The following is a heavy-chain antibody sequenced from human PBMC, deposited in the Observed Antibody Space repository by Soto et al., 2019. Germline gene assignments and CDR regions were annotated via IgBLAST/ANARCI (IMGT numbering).Heavy chain of an antibody. D-gene: IGHD2-2*01. V-gene: IGHV1-69*01. J-gene: IGHJ6*02. CDR1: GDTFTSHA. CDR2: SIPIIATA. CDR3: AREVSAAKRSYYYYGLDV. Sequence: QVQLVQSGAEVKKPGSSVKVSCQASGDTFTSHAINWVRQAPGQGLEWMGGSIPIIATANYAQKFQARVTITADESTSTAYMELRSLRSEDTAVYYCAREVSAAKRSYYYYGLDVWGQGTTVTVSS.